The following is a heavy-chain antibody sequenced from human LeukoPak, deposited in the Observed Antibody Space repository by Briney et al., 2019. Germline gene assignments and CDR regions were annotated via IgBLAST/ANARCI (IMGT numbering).Heavy chain of an antibody. Sequence: EGSLRLSCAASGFTFSSYEMNWVRQAPGKGLEWVSYISSSGSTIYYADSVKGRFTIPRDNAKDSLYLQMNSLRAEDTAVYYCAREVGATPFDYWGQGTLVTVSS. V-gene: IGHV3-48*03. D-gene: IGHD1-26*01. CDR1: GFTFSSYE. CDR3: AREVGATPFDY. CDR2: ISSSGSTI. J-gene: IGHJ4*02.